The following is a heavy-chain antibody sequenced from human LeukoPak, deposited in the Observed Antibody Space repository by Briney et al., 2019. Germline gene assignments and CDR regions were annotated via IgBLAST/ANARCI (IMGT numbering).Heavy chain of an antibody. Sequence: GGSLRLSCAASGFTLSSYAMSWVRQAPGKGLEWVSAISGSGGSTYYADSVKGRFTISRDNSKNTLYLQMNSLRAEDTAVYYCAAPFEYSSSSFDYWGQGTLVTVSS. CDR2: ISGSGGST. CDR3: AAPFEYSSSSFDY. V-gene: IGHV3-23*01. CDR1: GFTLSSYA. D-gene: IGHD6-6*01. J-gene: IGHJ4*02.